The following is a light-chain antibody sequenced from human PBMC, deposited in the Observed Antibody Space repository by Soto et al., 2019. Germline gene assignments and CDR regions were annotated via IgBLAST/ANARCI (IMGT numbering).Light chain of an antibody. V-gene: IGKV3-11*01. J-gene: IGKJ4*01. Sequence: EIVLTQSPATLSLSPGDRATLSCRASQSVDNYLAWYQQKPGQAPRLLIFDTSNRATGIPARFSGSGCGTDYTLTVSSLEPEDFAVYYCQHRRSWPLTFGGGTKVEIK. CDR3: QHRRSWPLT. CDR1: QSVDNY. CDR2: DTS.